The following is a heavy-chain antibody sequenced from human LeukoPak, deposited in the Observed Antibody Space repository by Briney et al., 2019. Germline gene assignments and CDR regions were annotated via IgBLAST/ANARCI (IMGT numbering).Heavy chain of an antibody. Sequence: GGSLRLSCAASGFTFSSYSMNWVRQTPAKGLEWVACISSSSDAIFYADSVRGRFTISRDNAKSSLYLQMNSLRGEDTAVYYCARDSSGWGYFDDWGRGTLVTVSS. CDR2: ISSSSDAI. V-gene: IGHV3-21*01. CDR3: ARDSSGWGYFDD. CDR1: GFTFSSYS. D-gene: IGHD6-19*01. J-gene: IGHJ4*02.